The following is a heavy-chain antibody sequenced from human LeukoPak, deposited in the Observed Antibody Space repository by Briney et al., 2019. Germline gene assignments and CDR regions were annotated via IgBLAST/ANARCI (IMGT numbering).Heavy chain of an antibody. J-gene: IGHJ4*02. Sequence: GGSLTLSCAPSGFTFDMYAMHWVRQSPGKGLEWVAVISYDGGNRNYADSVKGRFTISRDDSKNTLYLEMNSLGPEDTAVYYCARDPPFSSGWSQNYFDYWGQGTLVTVSS. D-gene: IGHD6-19*01. CDR3: ARDPPFSSGWSQNYFDY. CDR2: ISYDGGNR. V-gene: IGHV3-30*04. CDR1: GFTFDMYA.